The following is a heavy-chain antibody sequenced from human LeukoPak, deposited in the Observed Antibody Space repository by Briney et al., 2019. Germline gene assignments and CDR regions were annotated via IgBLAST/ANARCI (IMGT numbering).Heavy chain of an antibody. D-gene: IGHD3-3*01. CDR3: ATVYYDFWSGYSD. CDR1: GYTFTVYY. Sequence: GASVKVSCKASGYTFTVYYMHWVRQAPGQGLEWMGWINPNSGGTNYAQKFQGRVTMTEDTSTDTAYMELSSLRSEDTAVYYCATVYYDFWSGYSDWGQGTLVTVSS. CDR2: INPNSGGT. V-gene: IGHV1-2*02. J-gene: IGHJ4*02.